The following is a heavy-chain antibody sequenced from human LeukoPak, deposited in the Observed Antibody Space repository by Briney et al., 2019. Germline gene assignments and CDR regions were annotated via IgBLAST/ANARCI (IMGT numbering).Heavy chain of an antibody. Sequence: ASVKVSCKAPGYTFTGYYMHWVRQAPGQGLEWMGRINPNSGGTNYAQKFQGRVTMTRDTSISTAYMELSRLRSDDTAVYYCARDPPQQPGVPASAFDIWGQGTMVTVSS. CDR1: GYTFTGYY. J-gene: IGHJ3*02. V-gene: IGHV1-2*06. CDR2: INPNSGGT. CDR3: ARDPPQQPGVPASAFDI. D-gene: IGHD6-13*01.